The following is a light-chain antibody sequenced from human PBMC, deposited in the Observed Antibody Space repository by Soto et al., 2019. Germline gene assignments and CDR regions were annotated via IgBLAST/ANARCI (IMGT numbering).Light chain of an antibody. Sequence: EIVLTQSPGTLSLSPGERATLSCRASQSVSSNYLAWYQQKPGQAPRLLIYGASSRATGIPDRFSGSGSGTDFTLTISRLKPEDFAAYYCQQYGRSPQYTFGQGTKLEIK. CDR2: GAS. CDR3: QQYGRSPQYT. CDR1: QSVSSNY. J-gene: IGKJ2*01. V-gene: IGKV3-20*01.